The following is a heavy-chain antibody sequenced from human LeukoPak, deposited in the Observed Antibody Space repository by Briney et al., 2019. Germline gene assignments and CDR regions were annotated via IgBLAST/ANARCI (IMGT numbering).Heavy chain of an antibody. CDR3: TTLIRITMIVVVTHDAFDI. V-gene: IGHV3-15*01. CDR2: IKSKTDGGTT. J-gene: IGHJ3*02. D-gene: IGHD3-22*01. CDR1: GFTFSNAW. Sequence: GGSLRLSCAASGFTFSNAWMSWVRQAPGKGLEWVGRIKSKTDGGTTVYAAPVKGRFTISRDDSKNTLYLQMNSLKTEDTAVYYCTTLIRITMIVVVTHDAFDIWGQGTMVTVSS.